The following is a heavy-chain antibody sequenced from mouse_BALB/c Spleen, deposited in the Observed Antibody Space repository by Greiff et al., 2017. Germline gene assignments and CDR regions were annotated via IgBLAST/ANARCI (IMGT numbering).Heavy chain of an antibody. CDR1: GYTFTNYW. Sequence: QVQLKESGAELVRPGTSVKISCKASGYTFTNYWLGWVKQRPGHGLEWIGDIYPGGGYTNYNEKFKGKATLTADTSSSTAYMQLSSLTSEDSAVYFCARSANYYGSSWFAYWGQGTLVTVSA. V-gene: IGHV1-63*02. CDR2: IYPGGGYT. J-gene: IGHJ3*01. D-gene: IGHD1-1*01. CDR3: ARSANYYGSSWFAY.